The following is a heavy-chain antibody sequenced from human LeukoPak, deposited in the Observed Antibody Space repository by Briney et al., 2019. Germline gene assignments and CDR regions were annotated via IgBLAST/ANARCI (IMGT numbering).Heavy chain of an antibody. CDR3: ARGRKIRGASEYYFDY. CDR2: ISWDGGST. V-gene: IGHV3-43*01. Sequence: GGPLRLSCAASGFTFDDYTMHWVRQAPGKGLEWVSLISWDGGSTYYADSVKGRFTISRDNSKNTLYLQMNSLRAEDTAVYYCARGRKIRGASEYYFDYWGQGTLVTVSS. CDR1: GFTFDDYT. J-gene: IGHJ4*02. D-gene: IGHD3-10*01.